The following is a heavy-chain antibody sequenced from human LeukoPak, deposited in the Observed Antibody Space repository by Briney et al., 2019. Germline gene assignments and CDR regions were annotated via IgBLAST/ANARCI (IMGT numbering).Heavy chain of an antibody. CDR3: ARDSRRYRGRNDAFDI. CDR1: GYTFTGYY. J-gene: IGHJ3*02. Sequence: ASVKVSCKASGYTFTGYYMHWVRQAPGQGLEWMGWINPNSGGTNYAQKFQGRVTMTRDTSISTAYMELSRLRSDDTAVYYCARDSRRYRGRNDAFDIWGQGTMVTVSS. CDR2: INPNSGGT. V-gene: IGHV1-2*02. D-gene: IGHD1-26*01.